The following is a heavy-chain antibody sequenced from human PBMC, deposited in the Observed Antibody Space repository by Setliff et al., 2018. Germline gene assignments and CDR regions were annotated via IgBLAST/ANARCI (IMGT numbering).Heavy chain of an antibody. CDR3: ARDTRIRESGTYPSDAFDL. D-gene: IGHD1-26*01. Sequence: SVKVSCKASGGTFSSYAISWVRQAPGHGLEWMGMIIPIFVTANYAQKLQGRVTMTTDTSTTTAYMELKSLISDDTAVYFCARDTRIRESGTYPSDAFDLWGQGTMVTVSS. CDR2: IIPIFVTA. CDR1: GGTFSSYA. V-gene: IGHV1-69*05. J-gene: IGHJ3*01.